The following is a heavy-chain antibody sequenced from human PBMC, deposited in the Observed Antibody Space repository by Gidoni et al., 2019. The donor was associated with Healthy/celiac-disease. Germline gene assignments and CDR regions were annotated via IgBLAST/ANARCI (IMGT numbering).Heavy chain of an antibody. J-gene: IGHJ4*02. CDR3: ARGGWELPFDY. Sequence: QVQLVESGGGVVQPGRSLRLSCAAPGFTFISYGMHWVRQAPGKGLEWVAVIWYDGSNKYYADSVKGRFTISRDNSKNTLYLQRNSLRAEDTAVYYCARGGWELPFDYWGQGTLVTVSS. CDR1: GFTFISYG. D-gene: IGHD1-26*01. V-gene: IGHV3-33*01. CDR2: IWYDGSNK.